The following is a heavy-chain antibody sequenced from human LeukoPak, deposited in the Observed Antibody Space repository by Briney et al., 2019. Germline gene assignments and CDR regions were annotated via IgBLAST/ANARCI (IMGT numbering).Heavy chain of an antibody. Sequence: VASVKVSCKASGYTFSSYAISWVRQAPGQGLEWMGGIIPIFGTANYAQKFQGRVTITADESTSTAYMELSSLRSEDTAVYYCASVLRSFDWSPTGWFDPWGQGTLVTVSS. CDR3: ASVLRSFDWSPTGWFDP. D-gene: IGHD3-9*01. CDR1: GYTFSSYA. J-gene: IGHJ5*02. CDR2: IIPIFGTA. V-gene: IGHV1-69*13.